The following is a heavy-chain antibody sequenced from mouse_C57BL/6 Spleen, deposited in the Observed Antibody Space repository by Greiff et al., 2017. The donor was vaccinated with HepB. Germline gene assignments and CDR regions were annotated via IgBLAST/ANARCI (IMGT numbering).Heavy chain of an antibody. J-gene: IGHJ4*01. D-gene: IGHD2-4*01. CDR3: ARDDYDGESDYYAMDY. CDR1: GYTFTDYY. Sequence: QVQLKQSGPELVKPGASVKISCKASGYTFTDYYINWVKQRPGQGLEWIGWIYPGSGNTKYNEKFKGKATLTVDTSSSTAYMQLSSLTSEDSAVYFCARDDYDGESDYYAMDYWGQGTSVTVSS. CDR2: IYPGSGNT. V-gene: IGHV1-84*01.